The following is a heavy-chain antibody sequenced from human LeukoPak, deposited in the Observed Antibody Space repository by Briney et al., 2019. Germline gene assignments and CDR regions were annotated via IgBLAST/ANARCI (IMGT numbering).Heavy chain of an antibody. CDR2: IYSSGST. Sequence: SETLSLTCNVSGGSIRGYYWSWIRQPPGKGLEWIGYIYSSGSTNYNPSLKSRVTISVDTSKNQFSLKLSSVTAADTAVYYCARDLYYDSSGFDYWGQGTLVTVSS. V-gene: IGHV4-4*08. CDR1: GGSIRGYY. D-gene: IGHD3-22*01. CDR3: ARDLYYDSSGFDY. J-gene: IGHJ4*02.